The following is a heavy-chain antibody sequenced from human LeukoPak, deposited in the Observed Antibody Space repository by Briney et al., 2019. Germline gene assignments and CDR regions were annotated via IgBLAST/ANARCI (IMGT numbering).Heavy chain of an antibody. Sequence: SETLSLTCAVYGGSFSGYYWSWIRQPPGKGLEWIGEINHSGSTNYNPSLKSRVTISVDRSKNQFSLKLSSVTAADTAVYYCARTFFGVDFTYYFDYWGQGTLVTVSS. D-gene: IGHD3-3*01. CDR2: INHSGST. V-gene: IGHV4-34*01. J-gene: IGHJ4*02. CDR1: GGSFSGYY. CDR3: ARTFFGVDFTYYFDY.